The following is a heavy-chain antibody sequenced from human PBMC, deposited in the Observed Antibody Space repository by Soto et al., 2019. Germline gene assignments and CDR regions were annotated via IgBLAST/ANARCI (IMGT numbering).Heavy chain of an antibody. CDR3: ARPVSVSYYLQGYYGMDV. CDR2: IYYSGST. Sequence: SETLSLTCTVSCGSISSSSYYWGWIRQPPGKGLEWTGSIYYSGSTYYNPSLKSRVTISVDTSKNQFSLKLSSVTAADTAVYYCARPVSVSYYLQGYYGMDVWGQGTTVTVSS. CDR1: CGSISSSSYY. J-gene: IGHJ6*02. V-gene: IGHV4-39*01. D-gene: IGHD1-26*01.